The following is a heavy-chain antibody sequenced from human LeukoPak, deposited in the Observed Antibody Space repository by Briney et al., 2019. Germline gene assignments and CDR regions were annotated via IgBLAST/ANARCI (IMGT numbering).Heavy chain of an antibody. CDR3: ARSLCSSTSCKPYYFDP. CDR2: ISTSGSYI. V-gene: IGHV3-21*01. Sequence: TGGSLRLSCAASEFTFSGYSMNWVRQAPGKGLEWVSSISTSGSYIYYADSVKGRFTISRDNAKNSLYLQMNSLRAEDTAVYYCARSLCSSTSCKPYYFDPWGQGTLVTVSS. CDR1: EFTFSGYS. D-gene: IGHD2-2*01. J-gene: IGHJ4*02.